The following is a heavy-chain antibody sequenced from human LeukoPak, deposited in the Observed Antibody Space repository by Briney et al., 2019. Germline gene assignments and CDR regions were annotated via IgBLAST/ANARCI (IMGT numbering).Heavy chain of an antibody. CDR1: GFTFSSYS. D-gene: IGHD6-13*01. V-gene: IGHV3-21*01. J-gene: IGHJ4*02. CDR2: ISSSSSYI. CDR3: ARGRGQLVLNYFDY. Sequence: GGSQRLSCAASGFTFSSYSMNWVRQAPGKGLEWVSSISSSSSYIYYADSVKGRFTISRDNAKNSLYLQMNSLRAEDTAVYYCARGRGQLVLNYFDYWGQGTLVTVSS.